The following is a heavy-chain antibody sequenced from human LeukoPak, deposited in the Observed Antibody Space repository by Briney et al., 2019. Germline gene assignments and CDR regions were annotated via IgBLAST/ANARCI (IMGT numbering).Heavy chain of an antibody. Sequence: SGGSLRLSCAASGFTFSSYEMNWVRLAPGKGLEWVSYISESGSAIYYADSVKGRFTISRDNAKNSLYLQMNSLRAEDTAVYYCARPSHYYDSSGPWGYWGQGTLVTVSS. J-gene: IGHJ4*02. CDR2: ISESGSAI. CDR1: GFTFSSYE. V-gene: IGHV3-48*03. CDR3: ARPSHYYDSSGPWGY. D-gene: IGHD3-22*01.